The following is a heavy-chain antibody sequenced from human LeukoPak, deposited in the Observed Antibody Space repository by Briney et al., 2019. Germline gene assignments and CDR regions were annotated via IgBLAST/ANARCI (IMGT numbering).Heavy chain of an antibody. CDR3: ARFRCGGDCHSDF. J-gene: IGHJ4*02. CDR2: IYPSDSDT. Sequence: GESLKISCKGSGYSFTSYWIGWVRQMPGKGLEWIGFIYPSDSDTRYSPSFQGQVTISADATMNTAFLQWSSLKASATAIYYCARFRCGGDCHSDFWGQGTLVTVAS. D-gene: IGHD2-21*02. CDR1: GYSFTSYW. V-gene: IGHV5-51*01.